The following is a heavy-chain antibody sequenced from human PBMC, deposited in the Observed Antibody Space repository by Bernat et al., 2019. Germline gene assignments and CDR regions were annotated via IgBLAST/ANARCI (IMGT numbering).Heavy chain of an antibody. J-gene: IGHJ6*02. V-gene: IGHV3-33*01. Sequence: QVQLVESGGGVVQPGRSLRVSCAASGFTFSRNGMHWVRQAPGKGLEWVAVICYVGSKKYYVDSVRGGFTISRDNSKNMLYLQMNNLTVEDTAVDYCARDTFKGFGELNPQYYYHYGLDVWGQGTTVIVSS. CDR1: GFTFSRNG. CDR2: ICYVGSKK. D-gene: IGHD3-10*01. CDR3: ARDTFKGFGELNPQYYYHYGLDV.